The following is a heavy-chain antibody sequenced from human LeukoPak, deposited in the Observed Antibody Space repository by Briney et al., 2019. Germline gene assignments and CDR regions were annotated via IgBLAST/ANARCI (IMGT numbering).Heavy chain of an antibody. CDR1: GCSISNYY. D-gene: IGHD3-10*01. V-gene: IGHV4-59*08. CDR3: ARRAYGSGSFNRYYFDY. CDR2: IYYSGST. J-gene: IGHJ4*02. Sequence: SETLCLTCTASGCSISNYYWSWIRQPPGKGLEWIGYIYYSGSTNYNPSLKSRVTISVDTSKNKFSLKLNSVTAADTAVYYCARRAYGSGSFNRYYFDYWGQGTLVAVSS.